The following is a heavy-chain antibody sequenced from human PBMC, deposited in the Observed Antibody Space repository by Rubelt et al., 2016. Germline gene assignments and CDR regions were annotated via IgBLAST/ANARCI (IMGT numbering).Heavy chain of an antibody. Sequence: VQLLDSGGGLVQPGGSLRLSCATSGFTFSNYAMSWVRQAPGKGLEWVSGITWNGGNTGYADSVKGRFTVSRDNAQNSLYLQRNSQRVEDTALYYCAKRSMALDNWGQGTLVTVSS. CDR2: ITWNGGNT. V-gene: IGHV3-20*04. CDR3: AKRSMALDN. D-gene: IGHD5-24*01. J-gene: IGHJ4*02. CDR1: GFTFSNYA.